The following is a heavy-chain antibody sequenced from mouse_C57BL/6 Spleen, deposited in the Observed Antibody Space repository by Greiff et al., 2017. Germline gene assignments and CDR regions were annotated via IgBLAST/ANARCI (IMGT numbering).Heavy chain of an antibody. V-gene: IGHV1-4*01. Sequence: QVQLKQSVAELARPGASVKMSCKASGYTFTSYTMHWVKQRPGQGLEWIGYINPSSGYTKYNQKFKDKATLTADKSSSTAYMQLSSLTSEYSAVYYCARGVLPVLYFDYWGQGTTLTVSS. CDR2: INPSSGYT. CDR1: GYTFTSYT. J-gene: IGHJ2*01. CDR3: ARGVLPVLYFDY.